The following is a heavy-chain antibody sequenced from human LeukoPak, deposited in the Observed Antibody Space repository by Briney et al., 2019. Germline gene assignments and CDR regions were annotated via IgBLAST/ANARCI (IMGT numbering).Heavy chain of an antibody. CDR1: GFTFSSYW. CDR2: INSDGSST. Sequence: GGSLRLSCAASGFTFSSYWMHWARQAPGKGLGWVSRINSDGSSTSYADSVKGRFTISRDNAKNTLYLQMNSLRAEDTAVYYCAKGAYSSGWYGIDYWGQGTLVTVSS. V-gene: IGHV3-74*01. D-gene: IGHD6-19*01. J-gene: IGHJ4*02. CDR3: AKGAYSSGWYGIDY.